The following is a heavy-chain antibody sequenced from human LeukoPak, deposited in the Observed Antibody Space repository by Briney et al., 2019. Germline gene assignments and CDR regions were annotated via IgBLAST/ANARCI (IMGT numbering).Heavy chain of an antibody. V-gene: IGHV1-46*01. CDR1: GYTFTSYY. CDR2: INLSGGST. CDR3: AREVTMIVVVGNWFDP. D-gene: IGHD3-22*01. Sequence: ASVKVSCKASGYTFTSYYMHWVRQAPGQGLEWMGIINLSGGSTSYAQKFQGRVTMTRDTSTSTVYMELSSLRSEDTAVYYCAREVTMIVVVGNWFDPWGQGTLVTVSS. J-gene: IGHJ5*02.